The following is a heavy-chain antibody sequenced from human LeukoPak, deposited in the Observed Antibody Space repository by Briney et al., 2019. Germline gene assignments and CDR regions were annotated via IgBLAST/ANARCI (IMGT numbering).Heavy chain of an antibody. CDR1: GASISSYY. CDR2: IYYSGST. V-gene: IGHV4-59*01. CDR3: ARGRSSSSPY. Sequence: SETLSLTCNVSGASISSYYWSWIRQSPGKGLEWIGYIYYSGSTNYNPSLKSRVTISVDTSKNQFSLKLSSVTAADTAVYYCARGRSSSSPYWGQGTLVTVSS. D-gene: IGHD6-6*01. J-gene: IGHJ4*02.